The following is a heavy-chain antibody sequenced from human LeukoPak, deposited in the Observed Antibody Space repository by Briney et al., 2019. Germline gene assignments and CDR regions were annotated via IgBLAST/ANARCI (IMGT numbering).Heavy chain of an antibody. Sequence: PGGSLRLSCAASGFTFSSYAMSWVRQAPGKGLEWVSAISGSGGSTYCADSVKGRFTISRDNSKNTVYLQMNSLRAEDTAVYYCATDDYRGLGYWGQGTLVTVSS. D-gene: IGHD3-16*01. V-gene: IGHV3-23*01. CDR3: ATDDYRGLGY. CDR2: ISGSGGST. J-gene: IGHJ4*02. CDR1: GFTFSSYA.